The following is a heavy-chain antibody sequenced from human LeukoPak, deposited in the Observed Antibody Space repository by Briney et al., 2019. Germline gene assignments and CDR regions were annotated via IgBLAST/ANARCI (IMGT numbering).Heavy chain of an antibody. CDR2: ISYDASNK. CDR1: GFTFSNYG. Sequence: PGRSLRLSCAASGFTFSNYGMHWVRQAPGKGLEWVAVISYDASNKYYADSVKGRFTISRDNSKNTQYLQINSLRAEDTAMSYCAKDLSSILVAGAFDIWGQGTMVTVSS. J-gene: IGHJ3*02. CDR3: AKDLSSILVAGAFDI. D-gene: IGHD2-21*01. V-gene: IGHV3-30*18.